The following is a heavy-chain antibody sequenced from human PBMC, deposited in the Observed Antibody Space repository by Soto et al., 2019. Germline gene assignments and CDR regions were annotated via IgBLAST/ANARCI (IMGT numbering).Heavy chain of an antibody. CDR1: GFTVSSNY. D-gene: IGHD4-17*01. J-gene: IGHJ1*01. CDR2: IYSGGST. Sequence: GGSLRLSCAASGFTVSSNYMSWVRQAPGKGLEWVSVIYSGGSTYYADSVKGRFTISRDNSKNTLYLQMNSLRAEDTAVYYCARDLRVNGDYPPEYFQHWGQGTLVTVSS. V-gene: IGHV3-66*01. CDR3: ARDLRVNGDYPPEYFQH.